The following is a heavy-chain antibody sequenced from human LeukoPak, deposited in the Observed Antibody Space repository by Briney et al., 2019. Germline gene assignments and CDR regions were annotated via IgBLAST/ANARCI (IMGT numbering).Heavy chain of an antibody. Sequence: GGSLRLCCAASGFTFSSYAMHWVRQAPGKGLEWVAVISYDGSNKYYADSVKGRFTISRDNSKNTLYLQMNSLRAEDTAVYYCARDIVVVVVANIFQHWGQGTLVTVSS. CDR3: ARDIVVVVVANIFQH. J-gene: IGHJ1*01. V-gene: IGHV3-30*04. D-gene: IGHD2-15*01. CDR2: ISYDGSNK. CDR1: GFTFSSYA.